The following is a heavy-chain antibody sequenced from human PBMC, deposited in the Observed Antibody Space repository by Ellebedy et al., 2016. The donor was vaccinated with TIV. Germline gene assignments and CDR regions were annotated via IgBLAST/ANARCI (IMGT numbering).Heavy chain of an antibody. CDR3: ARDHERAFDI. CDR1: GYSFTGYY. V-gene: IGHV1-2*02. J-gene: IGHJ3*02. CDR2: INPNSGGT. Sequence: AASVKVSCKASGYSFTGYYMHWVRQAPGQGLEWMGWINPNSGGTKYAQKFRSRVTMTRDTSISTAYMDLSRLRSDDTAMYYCARDHERAFDIWGQGTMVIVS.